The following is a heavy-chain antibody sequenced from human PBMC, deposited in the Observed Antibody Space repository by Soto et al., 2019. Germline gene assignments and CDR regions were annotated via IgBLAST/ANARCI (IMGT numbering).Heavy chain of an antibody. CDR3: ALGDRVRLNARNWVYFDY. CDR1: GFSLSTSGVA. D-gene: IGHD1-26*01. Sequence: SGPTLVNPTQTLTPTCTFSGFSLSTSGVAVGWIRQPPGKALEWLALTYWDDDKRYSPSLKSRLTITKDTSKNQVVLTMTNMDPVDTATYHFALGDRVRLNARNWVYFDYWGQGTPVTVSS. CDR2: TYWDDDK. V-gene: IGHV2-5*02. J-gene: IGHJ4*02.